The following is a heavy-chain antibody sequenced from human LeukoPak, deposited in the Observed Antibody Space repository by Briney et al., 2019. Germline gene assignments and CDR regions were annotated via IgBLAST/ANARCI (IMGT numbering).Heavy chain of an antibody. CDR1: GYTFTSYD. D-gene: IGHD2-2*02. J-gene: IGHJ5*02. V-gene: IGHV1-8*01. Sequence: ASVKVSCKASGYTFTSYDINWVRQTTGLGLEWMGWMNPNSGNTGYAQKFQGRVTMTRNTSISTAYMELSSLRSEDTAVYYCARALYTDLSFDPWGQGTLVTVSS. CDR2: MNPNSGNT. CDR3: ARALYTDLSFDP.